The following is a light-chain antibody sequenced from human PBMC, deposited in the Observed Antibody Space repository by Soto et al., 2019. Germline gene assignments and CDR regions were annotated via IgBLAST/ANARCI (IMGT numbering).Light chain of an antibody. Sequence: IVLTQSPGTLSLSPGERATLSCRASQSVISNYLAWYQQKPGQAPRLLIYAASSRATGIPDRFRGSGSGTGFTLTIYRLEPEDFAVYYCQHYDGSRAFTFGPGTKVDI. CDR2: AAS. J-gene: IGKJ3*01. CDR3: QHYDGSRAFT. CDR1: QSVISNY. V-gene: IGKV3-20*01.